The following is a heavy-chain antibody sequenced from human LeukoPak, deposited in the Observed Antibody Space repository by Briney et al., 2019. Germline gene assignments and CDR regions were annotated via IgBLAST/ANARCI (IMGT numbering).Heavy chain of an antibody. J-gene: IGHJ5*02. CDR3: ARDIESTVEVSRYFDWSDNWFDP. CDR1: GGTFSSYA. V-gene: IGHV1-69*05. CDR2: IIPIFGTA. Sequence: SVKVSCKASGGTFSSYAISWVRQAPGQGLEWMGRIIPIFGTANYAQKFQGRVTITTDESTSTAYMELSSLRSEDTAVYYCARDIESTVEVSRYFDWSDNWFDPWGQGTLVTVSS. D-gene: IGHD3-9*01.